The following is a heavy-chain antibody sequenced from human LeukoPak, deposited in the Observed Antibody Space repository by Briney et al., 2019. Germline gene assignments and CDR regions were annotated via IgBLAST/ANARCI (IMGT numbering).Heavy chain of an antibody. Sequence: SQTLSLTCTVSGGSISSGGYYWSWIRQHPGKGLEWNGNIYYSGSTYYNPALKSRVTISVDTSKNQFSLKLSSVTDANTAVYDCARGPSPKSRIAVAGNWFDPWGQGTLVTVSS. V-gene: IGHV4-31*03. CDR2: IYYSGST. J-gene: IGHJ5*02. CDR3: ARGPSPKSRIAVAGNWFDP. CDR1: GGSISSGGYY. D-gene: IGHD6-19*01.